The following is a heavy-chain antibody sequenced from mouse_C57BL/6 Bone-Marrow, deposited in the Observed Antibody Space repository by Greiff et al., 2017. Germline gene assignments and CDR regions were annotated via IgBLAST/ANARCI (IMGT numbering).Heavy chain of an antibody. Sequence: QVQLQQSGAELARPGASVKLSCKASGYTFTSYGISWVKQRTGQGLEWIGEIYPRSGNTYYNEKFKGKATLTADKSSSTAYMELRSLTSEDSAVYFCARRLGRQLRLRAWFAYWGQGTLVTVSA. CDR1: GYTFTSYG. V-gene: IGHV1-81*01. CDR3: ARRLGRQLRLRAWFAY. J-gene: IGHJ3*01. D-gene: IGHD3-2*02. CDR2: IYPRSGNT.